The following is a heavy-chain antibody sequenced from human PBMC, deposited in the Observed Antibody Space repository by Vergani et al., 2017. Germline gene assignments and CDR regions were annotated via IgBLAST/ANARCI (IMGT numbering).Heavy chain of an antibody. Sequence: QVQLVQSGAEVKKPGASVKVSCKASGYTFTSYYMHWVRQAPGQGLEWMGIINPSGGSTSYAQKFQGRVTMTRDTSTSTVYMELSSLRSDDTAVYYCARAPDTRVAATSFDPWGQGTLVTVSS. CDR2: INPSGGST. V-gene: IGHV1-46*01. D-gene: IGHD2-15*01. J-gene: IGHJ5*02. CDR1: GYTFTSYY. CDR3: ARAPDTRVAATSFDP.